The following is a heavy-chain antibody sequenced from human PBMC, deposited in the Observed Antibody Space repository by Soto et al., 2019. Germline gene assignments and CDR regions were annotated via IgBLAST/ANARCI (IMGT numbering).Heavy chain of an antibody. J-gene: IGHJ4*02. CDR1: GGSMRSGGYY. CDR3: TRSFTGHSDY. Sequence: QVQLQESGPGLLKPSQTLSLICTVSGGSMRSGGYYWSWIRQHPGKGLEWIGYIYYSGSTYYNPSLTSXVXIXXNTSKNQFSLKLNSVTAADTAVYYCTRSFTGHSDYWGQGTLVTVSS. CDR2: IYYSGST. V-gene: IGHV4-31*03.